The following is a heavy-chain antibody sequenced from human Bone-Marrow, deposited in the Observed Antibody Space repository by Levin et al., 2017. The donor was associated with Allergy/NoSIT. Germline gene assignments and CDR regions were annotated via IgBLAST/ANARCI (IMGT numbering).Heavy chain of an antibody. V-gene: IGHV3-49*03. D-gene: IGHD2-21*02. Sequence: HPGGSLRLSCSGSGFSFGDYVLTWFRQAPGKGLEWIGFIRSQAYGGTTQHAASVKGRFFISRDDSERVAFLQMNSLNTEDTAMYYCARRCAGDCYTTDAFDVWGQGTMVTVSS. CDR2: IRSQAYGGTT. CDR1: GFSFGDYV. CDR3: ARRCAGDCYTTDAFDV. J-gene: IGHJ3*01.